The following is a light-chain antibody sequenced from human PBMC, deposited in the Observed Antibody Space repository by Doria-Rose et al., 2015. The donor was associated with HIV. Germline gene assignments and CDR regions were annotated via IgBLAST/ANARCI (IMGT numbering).Light chain of an antibody. CDR2: AAS. V-gene: IGKV1-39*01. Sequence: DIQVTQSPSSLSASVGDRVTITCRASQSTGSFLNWYQQKPGKAPKLLIYAASPLQNGVPSRFSGSGSGTDFTLTISSRQPEDFATYFCQQSYSTPLTFGGGTKVEIK. CDR1: QSTGSF. J-gene: IGKJ4*01. CDR3: QQSYSTPLT.